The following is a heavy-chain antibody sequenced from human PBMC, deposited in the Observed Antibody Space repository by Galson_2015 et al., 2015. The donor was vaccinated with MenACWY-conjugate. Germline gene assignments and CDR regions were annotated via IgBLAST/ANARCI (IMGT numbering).Heavy chain of an antibody. J-gene: IGHJ4*02. V-gene: IGHV3-23*01. CDR2: ISGSGGST. Sequence: SLRLSCAASGFTFSSYAMSWVRQAPGKGLEWVSAISGSGGSTYYADSVKGRFTISRDNSKNTLCLQMNSLRAEDTAVYYCAKDVPKYSGSRSAFDYWGQGTLVTVSS. D-gene: IGHD1-26*01. CDR3: AKDVPKYSGSRSAFDY. CDR1: GFTFSSYA.